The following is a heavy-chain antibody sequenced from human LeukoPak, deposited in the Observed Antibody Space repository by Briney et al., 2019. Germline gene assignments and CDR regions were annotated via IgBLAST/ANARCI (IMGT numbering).Heavy chain of an antibody. J-gene: IGHJ3*02. CDR2: IYYSGST. CDR1: AGSISSSSYY. CDR3: ARPSMRYSNPAFDI. Sequence: SQTLSLTCTLSAGSISSSSYYWGWIRQPPGKGREWIGSIYYSGSTYYNPSLKSRVTISVDTSKNQFSLKLSSVTAADTAVYYCARPSMRYSNPAFDIWGQGTMVTVSS. V-gene: IGHV4-39*01. D-gene: IGHD6-13*01.